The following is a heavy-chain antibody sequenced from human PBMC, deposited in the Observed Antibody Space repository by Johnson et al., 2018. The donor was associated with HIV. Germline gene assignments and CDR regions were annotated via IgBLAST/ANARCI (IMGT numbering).Heavy chain of an antibody. V-gene: IGHV3-20*04. Sequence: VQLVESGGRVVRPGGSLRLSCAASGFIFDDYGMSWVRQAPGKGLEWVSGINWNGGTTGYADSVKGRFTISRENAKNSLYLQMNSLRAEDTALYYCARDWDYYDSSGYYYANMADAFDIWGQGTMVSVSS. CDR3: ARDWDYYDSSGYYYANMADAFDI. J-gene: IGHJ3*02. D-gene: IGHD3-22*01. CDR2: INWNGGTT. CDR1: GFIFDDYG.